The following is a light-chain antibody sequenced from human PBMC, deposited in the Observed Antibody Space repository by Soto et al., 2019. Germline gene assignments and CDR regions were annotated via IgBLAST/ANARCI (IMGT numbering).Light chain of an antibody. CDR3: QQRSNWPTALS. CDR1: QSVSSN. CDR2: DAS. J-gene: IGKJ4*01. Sequence: EIVMTQSPATLSVSPGERATLSCRASQSVSSNLAWYQQKPGQTPRLLIYDASKRATGIPGRFSGSGSGTDFTLTISSLEPEDLAVYYGQQRSNWPTALSFGGGTK. V-gene: IGKV3-11*01.